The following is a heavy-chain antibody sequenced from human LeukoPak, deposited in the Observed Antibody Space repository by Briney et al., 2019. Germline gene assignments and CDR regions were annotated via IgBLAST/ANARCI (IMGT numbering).Heavy chain of an antibody. D-gene: IGHD6-13*01. V-gene: IGHV3-30-3*01. CDR3: ARDSGSSRTLGWFY. J-gene: IGHJ4*02. CDR2: ISYDGGNK. Sequence: GGSLRLSCAASGFTFSSYAMHWVRQAPGKGLEWVAVISYDGGNKYYADSVKGRFTISRDNSKNTLYLQMNSLRAEDTAVYYCARDSGSSRTLGWFYWGQGTLVTVSS. CDR1: GFTFSSYA.